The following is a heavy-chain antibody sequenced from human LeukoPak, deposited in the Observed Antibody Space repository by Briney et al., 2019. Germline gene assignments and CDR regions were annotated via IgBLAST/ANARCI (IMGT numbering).Heavy chain of an antibody. J-gene: IGHJ4*02. CDR3: ARENPYSSGWYSLDY. Sequence: GASVKVSCKASGYTFTSYGISWVRQAPGQGLEWMGWISAYNGNTHYAQKLQGRVTMTTDTSTSTVYMELRSLRSDDTAVYYCARENPYSSGWYSLDYWGQGTLVTVSS. CDR1: GYTFTSYG. CDR2: ISAYNGNT. V-gene: IGHV1-18*01. D-gene: IGHD6-19*01.